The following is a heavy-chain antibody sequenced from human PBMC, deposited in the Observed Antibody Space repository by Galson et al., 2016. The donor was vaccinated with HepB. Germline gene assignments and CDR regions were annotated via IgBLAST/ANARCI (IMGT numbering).Heavy chain of an antibody. D-gene: IGHD6-19*01. V-gene: IGHV3-21*01. CDR1: GFTFSTFI. CDR3: ARGRIAVAGVPEYFQH. Sequence: SLRLSCAASGFTFSTFIIHWVRQTPGKGLEWVSSISSRSRYIYYTDSVKGRFNISRDNAKNSLYLQMNSLRAEDTAIYYCARGRIAVAGVPEYFQHWGQGTLVTVSS. J-gene: IGHJ1*01. CDR2: ISSRSRYI.